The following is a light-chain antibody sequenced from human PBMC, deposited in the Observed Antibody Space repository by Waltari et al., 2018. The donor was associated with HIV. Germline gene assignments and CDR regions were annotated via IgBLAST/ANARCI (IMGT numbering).Light chain of an antibody. J-gene: IGLJ2*01. CDR3: SSHAGSKVV. CDR1: SSDVGGYNY. Sequence: QSALIQPPSASGSPGQSVTLSCTGTSSDVGGYNYVSWHQQHPGKAPKLMIYDVIKRPSGVPDRFSGSKSGNTASLTVSGLQPEDEADYYCSSHAGSKVVFGGGTRLTVL. CDR2: DVI. V-gene: IGLV2-8*01.